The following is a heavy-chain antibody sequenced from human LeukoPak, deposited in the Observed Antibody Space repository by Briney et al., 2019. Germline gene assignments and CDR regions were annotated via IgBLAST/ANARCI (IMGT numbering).Heavy chain of an antibody. D-gene: IGHD2-21*02. CDR2: IYSGGST. Sequence: GGSLRLSCAASGFTVSSNYMSWVRQAPGKGLEWVSIIYSGGSTYYADSVKGRFTISRDNSKNSLYLQMNSLRTEDTALYYCAKDCGGDPYYYYGMDVWGQGTTVTVSS. CDR3: AKDCGGDPYYYYGMDV. CDR1: GFTVSSNY. J-gene: IGHJ6*02. V-gene: IGHV3-53*05.